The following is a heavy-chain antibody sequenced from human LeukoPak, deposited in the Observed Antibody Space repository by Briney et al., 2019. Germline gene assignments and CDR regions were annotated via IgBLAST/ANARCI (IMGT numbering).Heavy chain of an antibody. CDR1: GYTFTSYG. D-gene: IGHD2-2*01. Sequence: ASVKVSCKASGYTFTSYGISWVRQAPGQGLEWMGWISAYNGNTNYAQKLQGRVTMTTDTSTSTAYMELRSLRSDDTAVYYCARDRVVPAARYYYYGMDVWGQGTTVNVSS. CDR3: ARDRVVPAARYYYYGMDV. V-gene: IGHV1-18*01. J-gene: IGHJ6*02. CDR2: ISAYNGNT.